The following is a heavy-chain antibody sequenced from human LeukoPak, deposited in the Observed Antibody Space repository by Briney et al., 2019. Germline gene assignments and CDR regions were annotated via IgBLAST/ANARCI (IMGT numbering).Heavy chain of an antibody. CDR1: GFTIGTYW. CDR2: IKQDGSEK. CDR3: ARGSYTLYNGMDV. V-gene: IGHV3-7*01. D-gene: IGHD2-2*02. J-gene: IGHJ6*02. Sequence: PGGYLRLSCAASGFTIGTYWMNWVRQAPGKGLEWVANIKQDGSEKYYVDSVKGRFTMSRDNAKKSVYLQMNSLRAEDTAVYYCARGSYTLYNGMDVWGQGTTVTVSS.